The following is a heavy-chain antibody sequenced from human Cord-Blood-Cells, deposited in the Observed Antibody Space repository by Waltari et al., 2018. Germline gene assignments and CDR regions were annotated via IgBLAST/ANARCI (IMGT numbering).Heavy chain of an antibody. V-gene: IGHV4-34*12. CDR1: GGSFSGYY. J-gene: IGHJ3*02. CDR3: AREHYDSSGYGAFDI. D-gene: IGHD3-22*01. Sequence: QVQLQQWGAGLLKPSETLSLTCAVYGGSFSGYYWSWIRQPPGKGLEWIGEIIHSGSTSDNPSPKSRVTISVDTSKNQFSLKLSSVTAADTAVYYCAREHYDSSGYGAFDIWGQGTMVTVSS. CDR2: IIHSGST.